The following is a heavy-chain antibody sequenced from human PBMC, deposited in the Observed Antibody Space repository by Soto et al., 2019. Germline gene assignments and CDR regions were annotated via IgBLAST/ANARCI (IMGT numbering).Heavy chain of an antibody. D-gene: IGHD6-13*01. CDR1: GGSISSGGYY. J-gene: IGHJ4*02. CDR2: IYYSGST. CDR3: ARGGIAAAAPPDY. Sequence: QVQLQESGPGLVKPSQTLSLTCTVSGGSISSGGYYWSWIRQHPGMGLEWIGYIYYSGSTYYNPSLKGRVTISVDPSKNQFSLRLSSVTAADTAVYYWARGGIAAAAPPDYWGQGTLVTVSS. V-gene: IGHV4-31*03.